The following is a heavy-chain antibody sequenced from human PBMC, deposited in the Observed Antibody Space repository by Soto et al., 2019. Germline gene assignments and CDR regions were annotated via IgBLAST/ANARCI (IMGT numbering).Heavy chain of an antibody. V-gene: IGHV3-21*01. Sequence: EVQLVESGGGLVKPGGSLRLSCAASGCTFSSYSMNWVRQAPGKGLEWVSSISSSSSYIYYADSVKGRFTISRDNAKNSLYLQMNSLRAEDTAVYYCARAPYYYDSRGYWAYWGQGTLVTVSS. CDR1: GCTFSSYS. J-gene: IGHJ4*02. CDR2: ISSSSSYI. D-gene: IGHD3-22*01. CDR3: ARAPYYYDSRGYWAY.